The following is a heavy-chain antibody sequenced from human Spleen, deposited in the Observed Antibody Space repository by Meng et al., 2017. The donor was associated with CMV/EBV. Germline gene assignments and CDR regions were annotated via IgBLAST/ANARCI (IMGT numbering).Heavy chain of an antibody. V-gene: IGHV3-23*01. CDR1: GFTFSNYA. J-gene: IGHJ4*02. D-gene: IGHD3-22*01. CDR2: ISGSGDST. Sequence: GESLKISCAASGFTFSNYAMTWVRQAPGKGLEWVSSISGSGDSTYYADSVKGRLTISRDNSKNTLYLRMDSLRAEDTAVYYCARDRRIMYYYDTYYFDSWGQGTLVTVSS. CDR3: ARDRRIMYYYDTYYFDS.